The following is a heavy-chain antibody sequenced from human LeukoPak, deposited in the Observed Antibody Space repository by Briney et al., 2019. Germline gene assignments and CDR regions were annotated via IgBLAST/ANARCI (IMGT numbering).Heavy chain of an antibody. CDR2: TNPSGGST. D-gene: IGHD6-19*01. V-gene: IGHV1-46*01. Sequence: ASVKVSCKASGYTFTSYYMHWVRQAPGQGLEWMGITNPSGGSTSYAQKFQGRVTMTRDTSTSTVYMELSSLRSEDTAVYYCARSGPSSSGWYVGYYYYYGMDVWGQGTTVTVSS. J-gene: IGHJ6*02. CDR1: GYTFTSYY. CDR3: ARSGPSSSGWYVGYYYYYGMDV.